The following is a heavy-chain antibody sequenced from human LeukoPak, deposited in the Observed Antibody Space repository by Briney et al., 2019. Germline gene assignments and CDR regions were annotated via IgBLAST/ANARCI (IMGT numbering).Heavy chain of an antibody. Sequence: SETLSLTCTVSGGSISSYYWSWIRQPPGKGLEWIGYIYYSGSTNHNPSLKSRLTISVEKSKNQFSLKLSSVTAADTAVYYCARHAGGGFGTIDYWGQGTLVTVSS. CDR2: IYYSGST. V-gene: IGHV4-59*08. CDR1: GGSISSYY. J-gene: IGHJ4*02. CDR3: ARHAGGGFGTIDY. D-gene: IGHD3-10*01.